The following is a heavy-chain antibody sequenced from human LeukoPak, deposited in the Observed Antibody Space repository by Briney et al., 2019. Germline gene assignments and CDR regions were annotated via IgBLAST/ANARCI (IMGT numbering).Heavy chain of an antibody. D-gene: IGHD2-2*01. CDR1: GYSISSGYY. CDR3: ARRPVPAHFDY. J-gene: IGHJ4*02. V-gene: IGHV4-38-2*01. Sequence: NPSETLFLTCAVSGYSISSGYYWGWIRPPPGKGLEWIGSIYHSGSTYYNPSLKSRVTISVDTSKNQFSLKLSSVTAADTAVYYCARRPVPAHFDYWGQGTLVTVSS. CDR2: IYHSGST.